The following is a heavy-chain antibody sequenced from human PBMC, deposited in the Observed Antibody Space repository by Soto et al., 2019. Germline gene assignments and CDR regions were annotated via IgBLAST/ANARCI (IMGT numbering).Heavy chain of an antibody. CDR3: ACSKPPNSIVVVPAAMPGLDYYHGMDV. Sequence: PGESLKISCKGSGYSFTSYWISWVRQMPGKGLEWKGRIDPSDSYTNYSPSFQGHVTISADKSISTAYLQWSSLKASDTAMYYCACSKPPNSIVVVPAAMPGLDYYHGMDVWGQGTTVTVSS. CDR1: GYSFTSYW. D-gene: IGHD2-2*01. CDR2: IDPSDSYT. V-gene: IGHV5-10-1*01. J-gene: IGHJ6*02.